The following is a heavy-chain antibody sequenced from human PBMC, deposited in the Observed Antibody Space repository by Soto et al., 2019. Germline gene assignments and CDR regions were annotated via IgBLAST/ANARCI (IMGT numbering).Heavy chain of an antibody. Sequence: HPGGSLRLSCAASGFTVSSNYMSWVRQAPGKGLEWVSVIYSGGSTYYADSVKGRFTISRDNSKNTLYLQMNSLRAEDTAVYYCARMGGDSSGWYLNPYNWFAPWGQGTLVTVSS. D-gene: IGHD6-19*01. CDR2: IYSGGST. J-gene: IGHJ5*02. V-gene: IGHV3-53*01. CDR1: GFTVSSNY. CDR3: ARMGGDSSGWYLNPYNWFAP.